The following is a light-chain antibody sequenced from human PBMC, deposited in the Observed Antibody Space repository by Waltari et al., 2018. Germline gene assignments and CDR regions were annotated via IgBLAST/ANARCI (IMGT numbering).Light chain of an antibody. CDR3: SSYTSSISWV. CDR2: EVS. Sequence: QSALTQPASVSGSPGQSITISCTGTSSDVGGYNYVSWYQHHPGKAPTLMIYEVSNRTSVLSNLFSGSKSGNTASLTISVLQSEDESHYYCSSYTSSISWVFGGGTKLTVL. CDR1: SSDVGGYNY. J-gene: IGLJ3*02. V-gene: IGLV2-14*01.